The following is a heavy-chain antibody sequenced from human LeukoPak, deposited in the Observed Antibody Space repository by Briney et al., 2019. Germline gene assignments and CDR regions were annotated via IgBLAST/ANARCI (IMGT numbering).Heavy chain of an antibody. V-gene: IGHV4-34*01. CDR3: ARNLVYSGSLPFGY. CDR1: GGSFSGYY. J-gene: IGHJ4*02. CDR2: INHSGST. Sequence: PSETLSLTCAVYGGSFSGYYWSWIRQPPGKGLEWIGEINHSGSTNYNPSPKSRVTISVDTSKNQFSLKLSSVTAADTAVYYCARNLVYSGSLPFGYWGQGTLVTVSS. D-gene: IGHD1-26*01.